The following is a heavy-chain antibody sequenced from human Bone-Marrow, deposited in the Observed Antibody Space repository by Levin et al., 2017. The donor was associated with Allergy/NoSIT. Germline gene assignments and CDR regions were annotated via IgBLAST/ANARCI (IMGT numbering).Heavy chain of an antibody. CDR1: GFTFNRYW. J-gene: IGHJ4*02. CDR2: VNTNGSGT. V-gene: IGHV3-74*01. CDR3: VRAITLVRGVTANFDY. Sequence: WGSLRLSCAASGFTFNRYWMHWVRQAPGKGLVWVSRVNTNGSGTRYADSVKGRFTISRDNAKNTLYLQMNSLRAEDTAVYYCVRAITLVRGVTANFDYWGQGILVTVSS. D-gene: IGHD3-10*01.